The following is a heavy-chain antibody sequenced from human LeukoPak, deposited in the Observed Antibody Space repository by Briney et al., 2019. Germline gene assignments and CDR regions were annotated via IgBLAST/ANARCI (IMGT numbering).Heavy chain of an antibody. CDR1: GVTFSGYW. Sequence: KAGGSLRLFCAASGVTFSGYWRHWIRQAPGKGLEWVSYISSSGSTIYYADSVKGRFTISRDNAKNPLYLQMNSLSAEDTAVYYCAELGITMIGGVWGKGTTVTISS. CDR2: ISSSGSTI. CDR3: AELGITMIGGV. D-gene: IGHD3-10*02. J-gene: IGHJ6*04. V-gene: IGHV3-11*04.